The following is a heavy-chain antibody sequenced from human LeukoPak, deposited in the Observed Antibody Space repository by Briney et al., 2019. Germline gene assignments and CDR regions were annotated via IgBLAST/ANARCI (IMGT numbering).Heavy chain of an antibody. Sequence: SETLSLTCAVYGGSFSGYYWSWIRQPPGKGLEWIGEINHSGSTNYNPSLKSQVTISVDTSKNQFSLKLSSVTAADTAVYYCARVDCSSTSCYKPDAFDIWGQGTMVTVSS. V-gene: IGHV4-34*01. CDR1: GGSFSGYY. CDR2: INHSGST. D-gene: IGHD2-2*02. CDR3: ARVDCSSTSCYKPDAFDI. J-gene: IGHJ3*02.